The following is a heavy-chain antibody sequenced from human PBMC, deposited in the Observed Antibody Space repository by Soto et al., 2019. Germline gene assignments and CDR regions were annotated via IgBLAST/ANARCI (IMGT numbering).Heavy chain of an antibody. D-gene: IGHD6-13*01. CDR2: IWYDGSNK. V-gene: IGHV3-33*01. Sequence: GGSLRLSCAASGFTFSSYGMHWVRQAPGKGLEWVAVIWYDGSNKYYADSVKGRFTISRDNSKNTLYLQMNSLRAEDTAVYYCARDRSSSWYQRGAVDYWGQGTLVTVSS. J-gene: IGHJ4*02. CDR3: ARDRSSSWYQRGAVDY. CDR1: GFTFSSYG.